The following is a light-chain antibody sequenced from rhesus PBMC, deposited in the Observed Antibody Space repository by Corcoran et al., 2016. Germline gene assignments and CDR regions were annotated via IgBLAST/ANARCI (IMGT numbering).Light chain of an antibody. V-gene: IGKV3-42*03. Sequence: EIVMTQSPATLSLSPGERAALSCWASQSVSSNLAWYQQKPGQAPRLLIYGASSRAAGIPDRFSGSGSGTDFTLTISSLEPEDFATYYCQQHNSFPLTFGGGTKVEIK. CDR3: QQHNSFPLT. CDR2: GAS. CDR1: QSVSSN. J-gene: IGKJ4*01.